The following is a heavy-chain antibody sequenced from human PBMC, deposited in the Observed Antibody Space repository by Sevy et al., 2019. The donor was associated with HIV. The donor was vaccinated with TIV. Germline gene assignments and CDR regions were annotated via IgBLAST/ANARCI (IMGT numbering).Heavy chain of an antibody. D-gene: IGHD3-22*01. Sequence: GGSLRLSCAASGFTFSSYAMSWVRQAPGKGLEWVSLISESGGNTYYADSVRGRFTISRDNSKNTLYLQMNSLRAEDTAVYYCAKALNPALESMLEVLFRSLKGFDVWGQGTMVTVSS. V-gene: IGHV3-23*01. CDR2: ISESGGNT. CDR1: GFTFSSYA. J-gene: IGHJ3*01. CDR3: AKALNPALESMLEVLFRSLKGFDV.